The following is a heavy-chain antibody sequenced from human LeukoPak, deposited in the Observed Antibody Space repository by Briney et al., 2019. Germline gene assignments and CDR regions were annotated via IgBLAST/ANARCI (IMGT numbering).Heavy chain of an antibody. D-gene: IGHD2-15*01. J-gene: IGHJ3*02. CDR2: INPNSDGT. Sequence: ASVKVSCKASGYTFTGYYMHWVRQAPGQGLEWMGWINPNSDGTNYAQKFQGRVTMTRDTSISTAYMELSRLRSDDTAVYYCARVVVAANSDAFDIWGQGTMVTVSS. CDR1: GYTFTGYY. CDR3: ARVVVAANSDAFDI. V-gene: IGHV1-2*02.